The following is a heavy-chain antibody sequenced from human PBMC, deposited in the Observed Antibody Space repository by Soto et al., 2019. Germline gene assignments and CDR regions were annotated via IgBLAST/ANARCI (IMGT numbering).Heavy chain of an antibody. CDR1: GFTFSDYA. J-gene: IGHJ4*02. CDR3: ATGGRQWLVTSDFNY. Sequence: VQLVESGGGVVQPGRSLRLSCAASGFTFSDYAMHWVRQAPGKGLEWVAVVYHDGRNTHYADSVKGRFTISRDSSKNTVTTAMTSLSAEYIAVYYCATGGRQWLVTSDFNYWGQGALVTVSS. CDR2: VYHDGRNT. D-gene: IGHD6-19*01. V-gene: IGHV3-30*03.